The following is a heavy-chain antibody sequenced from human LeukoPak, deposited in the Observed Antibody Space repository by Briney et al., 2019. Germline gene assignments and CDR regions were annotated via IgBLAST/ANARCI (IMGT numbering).Heavy chain of an antibody. CDR2: IKGKTAAGAP. CDR1: GFTFTSAW. J-gene: IGHJ4*02. CDR3: ITGDYDFWSGFYSPNHYFDY. V-gene: IGHV3-15*01. D-gene: IGHD3-3*01. Sequence: PGGSLRLSCATSGFTFTSAWMSWVRQAPGKGLEWVGRIKGKTAAGAPDYVASVKGRFTISRDDSKNTLFLQMNSLKTEDTAVYYCITGDYDFWSGFYSPNHYFDYWGQGTLVTVSS.